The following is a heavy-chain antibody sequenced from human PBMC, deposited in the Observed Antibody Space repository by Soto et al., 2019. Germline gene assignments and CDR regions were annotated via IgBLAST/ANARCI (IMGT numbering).Heavy chain of an antibody. J-gene: IGHJ5*02. CDR3: VIDGTKNLRDWSDP. CDR2: INHSGST. Sequence: SETLSLTCAVYGGSFSGYYWSWIRQPPGKGLEWIGEINHSGSTNYNPSLKSRVTISVDTSKNQFSLKLRSVTAADTAMYYCVIDGTKNLRDWSDPWGQGILVTVSS. CDR1: GGSFSGYY. V-gene: IGHV4-34*01.